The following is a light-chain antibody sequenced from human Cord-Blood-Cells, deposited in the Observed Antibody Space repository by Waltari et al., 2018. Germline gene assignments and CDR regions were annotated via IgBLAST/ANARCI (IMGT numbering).Light chain of an antibody. CDR2: DVS. CDR1: SSDVGGYNY. Sequence: QSALTQPASVSGSPGQSITISCTGTSSDVGGYNYVSWYQQHPGKAPKHMISDVSKRPSGVSNRFSGSKSGNTASLTISGLQAEDEADYYCSSYTSSSTLVFGGGTKLTVL. CDR3: SSYTSSSTLV. J-gene: IGLJ3*02. V-gene: IGLV2-14*01.